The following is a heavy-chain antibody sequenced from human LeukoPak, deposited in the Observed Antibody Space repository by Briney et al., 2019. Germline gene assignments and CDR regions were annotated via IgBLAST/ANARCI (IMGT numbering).Heavy chain of an antibody. J-gene: IGHJ6*03. CDR1: GFTFSDYY. CDR2: ISSRGSTI. D-gene: IGHD5-18*01. V-gene: IGHV3-11*01. CDR3: ARDRYSYNYSYYMDV. Sequence: PGGSLRLSCAASGFTFSDYYMSWIRQAPGKGLEWVSYISSRGSTIYYADSVQGRFTISRDKARNSLYLQMNGLRAEDTAVYYCARDRYSYNYSYYMDVWGKGTTITVSS.